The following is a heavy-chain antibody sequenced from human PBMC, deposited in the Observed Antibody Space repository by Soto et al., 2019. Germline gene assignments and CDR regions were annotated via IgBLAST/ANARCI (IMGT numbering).Heavy chain of an antibody. D-gene: IGHD5-12*01. CDR2: IYYSGST. Sequence: SETLSLTCAVYGWSFSGYYWTWIRQPPGTGLEWIGYIYYSGSTNYNPSLKSRVTISVDTSKNQFSLKLSSVTAADTAVYYCARAVATPSLLYYGMDVWGQGTTVTVSS. CDR3: ARAVATPSLLYYGMDV. CDR1: GWSFSGYY. J-gene: IGHJ6*02. V-gene: IGHV4-59*01.